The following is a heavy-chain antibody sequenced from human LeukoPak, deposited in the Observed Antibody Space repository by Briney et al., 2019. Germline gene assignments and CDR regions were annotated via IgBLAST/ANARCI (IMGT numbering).Heavy chain of an antibody. D-gene: IGHD7-27*01. CDR1: GFTFSSYS. J-gene: IGHJ5*02. Sequence: PGGSLRLSCAASGFTFSSYSMNWVRQAPGRGLEWVSSISSSSSYIYYADSVKGRFTISRDNAKNSLYLQMNSLRAEDTAVYYCARGLVFRGDPWGQGTLVTVSS. CDR3: ARGLVFRGDP. CDR2: ISSSSSYI. V-gene: IGHV3-21*01.